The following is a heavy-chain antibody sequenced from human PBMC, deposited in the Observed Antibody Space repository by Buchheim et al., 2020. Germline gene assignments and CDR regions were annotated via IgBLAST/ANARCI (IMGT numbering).Heavy chain of an antibody. Sequence: EVQLVESGGGLVQPGGSLRLSCAASGFTFSSYWMSWVRQAPGKGLEWVANIKQDGSEKYYVDSVKGRFTISRNNAKNSLYLQMNSLRAEDTAVYYCARDLGASGWWPESYYFDYWGQGTL. CDR2: IKQDGSEK. CDR1: GFTFSSYW. V-gene: IGHV3-7*01. J-gene: IGHJ4*02. D-gene: IGHD6-19*01. CDR3: ARDLGASGWWPESYYFDY.